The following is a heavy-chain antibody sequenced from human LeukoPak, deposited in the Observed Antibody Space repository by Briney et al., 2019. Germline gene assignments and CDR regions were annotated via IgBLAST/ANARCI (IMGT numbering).Heavy chain of an antibody. CDR3: AKGYSGSYDYGMDV. V-gene: IGHV3-30*18. D-gene: IGHD1-26*01. CDR2: ISYDGSNK. J-gene: IGHJ6*02. Sequence: GGSLRLSCAASGFTFSSYGMHWVRQAPGKGLEWVAVISYDGSNKYYADSVKGRFTISRDNSKNTLYLQMNSLRAEDTAVYYCAKGYSGSYDYGMDVWGQGTTVTVSS. CDR1: GFTFSSYG.